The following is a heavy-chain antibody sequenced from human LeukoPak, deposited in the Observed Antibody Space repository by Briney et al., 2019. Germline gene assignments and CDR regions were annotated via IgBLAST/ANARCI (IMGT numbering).Heavy chain of an antibody. V-gene: IGHV1-2*02. CDR1: GYTFTGYY. CDR3: ARAPSHYDSSGYRLIYFDY. D-gene: IGHD3-22*01. J-gene: IGHJ4*02. Sequence: ASVKVSCKASGYTFTGYYMHWVRQAPGQGLEWMGWINPNSGGTNYAQKFQGRVTMTRDTSISTAYVELSRLRSDDTAVYYCARAPSHYDSSGYRLIYFDYWGQGTLVTVSS. CDR2: INPNSGGT.